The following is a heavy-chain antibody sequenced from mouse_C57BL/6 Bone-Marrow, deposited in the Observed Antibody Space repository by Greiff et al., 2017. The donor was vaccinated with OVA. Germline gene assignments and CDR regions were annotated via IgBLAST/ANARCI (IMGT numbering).Heavy chain of an antibody. V-gene: IGHV1-26*01. CDR3: ARSDYVS. CDR2: INPNNGGT. D-gene: IGHD2-4*01. J-gene: IGHJ4*01. Sequence: EVQLQQSGPELVKPGASVKISCKASGYTFTDYYMNWVKQSHGKSLEWIGDINPNNGGTSYNQKFKGKATLTVDKSSSTAYMELRSLTSEDSAVYYCARSDYVSWGQGTSVTVSS. CDR1: GYTFTDYY.